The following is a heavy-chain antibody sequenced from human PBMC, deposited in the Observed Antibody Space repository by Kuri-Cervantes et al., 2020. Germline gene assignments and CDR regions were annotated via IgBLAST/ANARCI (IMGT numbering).Heavy chain of an antibody. Sequence: LRLSCAISGDSVSSNSAAWNWIRQSPSRGLEWLGRTYYRSKWYNDYAVSVKSRITINPDTSKNQFSLQLNSVTPEDTAVYYCARDRYDILTGYYLWGGYGMDVWGQGTTVTVSS. J-gene: IGHJ6*02. CDR3: ARDRYDILTGYYLWGGYGMDV. V-gene: IGHV6-1*01. CDR1: GDSVSSNSAA. CDR2: TYYRSKWYN. D-gene: IGHD3-9*01.